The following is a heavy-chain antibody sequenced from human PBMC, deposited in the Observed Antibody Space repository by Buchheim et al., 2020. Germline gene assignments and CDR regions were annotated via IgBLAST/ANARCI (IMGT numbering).Heavy chain of an antibody. Sequence: QVQLQESGPGLVKPSQTLSLTCTVSGGSISSGDYYWSWIRQPPGKGLEWIGYIYYSGSTYYNPSLKSRVTISVDTSKNQFSLKLSSVTAADTAVYYCAREIVVRVPYYYYYGMDVWGQGTTVLSP. V-gene: IGHV4-30-4*01. J-gene: IGHJ6*02. CDR1: GGSISSGDYY. CDR3: AREIVVRVPYYYYYGMDV. D-gene: IGHD3-22*01. CDR2: IYYSGST.